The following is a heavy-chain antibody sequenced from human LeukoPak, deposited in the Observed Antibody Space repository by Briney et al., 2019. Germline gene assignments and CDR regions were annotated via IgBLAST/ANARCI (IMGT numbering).Heavy chain of an antibody. D-gene: IGHD3-10*01. CDR1: GGAISSYY. Sequence: SEALSLTCTVSGGAISSYYWSWIRQPPGKGLEWIGYIYYSGSTNYNPSLKSRVTISVDTSKNQFSLKLSSVTAADTAVYYCARGRSSMVRGYYYYYMDVWGKGTTVTISS. J-gene: IGHJ6*03. V-gene: IGHV4-59*01. CDR2: IYYSGST. CDR3: ARGRSSMVRGYYYYYMDV.